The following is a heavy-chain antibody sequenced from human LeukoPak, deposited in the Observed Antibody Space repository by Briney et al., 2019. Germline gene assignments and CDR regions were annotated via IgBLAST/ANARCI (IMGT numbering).Heavy chain of an antibody. CDR2: IYTGGST. CDR3: ARVSRMLGTSTLDN. V-gene: IGHV3-66*01. J-gene: IGHJ4*02. Sequence: GGSLRLSCAASGFTVSSNYMSWVRQAPGKGLEWVSAIYTGGSTYYADSVKGRFTISRDYSKNTLYLQMNSLRAEDTAVYYCARVSRMLGTSTLDNWGQGTLVTVSS. CDR1: GFTVSSNY. D-gene: IGHD1-26*01.